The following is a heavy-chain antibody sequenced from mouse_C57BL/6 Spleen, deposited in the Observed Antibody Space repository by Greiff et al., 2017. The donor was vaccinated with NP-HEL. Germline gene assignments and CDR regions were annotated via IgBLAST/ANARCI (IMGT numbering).Heavy chain of an antibody. J-gene: IGHJ4*01. CDR2: IRSKSSNYAT. V-gene: IGHV10-3*01. CDR3: VRGSSYKDAMDY. CDR1: GFTFNTYA. Sequence: EVQGVESGGGLVQPKGSLKLSCAASGFTFNTYAMHWVRQAPGKGLEWVARIRSKSSNYATYYADSGKDRFTIYRDDSQSMLYLQMNNLKTEDTAMYYCVRGSSYKDAMDYWGQGTSVTVSS. D-gene: IGHD1-1*01.